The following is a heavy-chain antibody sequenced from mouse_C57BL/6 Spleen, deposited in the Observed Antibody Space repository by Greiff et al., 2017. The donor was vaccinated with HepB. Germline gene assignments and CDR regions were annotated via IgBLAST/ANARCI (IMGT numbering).Heavy chain of an antibody. J-gene: IGHJ1*03. Sequence: DVKLVESGGGLVKPGGSLKLSCAASGFTFSSYAMSWVRQTPEKRLEWVATISDGGSYTYYPDNVKGRFTISRDNAKNNLYLQMSHLKSEDTAMYYCARDGIDGYFDVWGTGTTVTVSS. CDR3: ARDGIDGYFDV. CDR1: GFTFSSYA. D-gene: IGHD4-1*01. CDR2: ISDGGSYT. V-gene: IGHV5-4*01.